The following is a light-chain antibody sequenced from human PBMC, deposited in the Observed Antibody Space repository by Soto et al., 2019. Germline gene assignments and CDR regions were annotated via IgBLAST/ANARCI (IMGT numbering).Light chain of an antibody. CDR3: GTWDSSLSAWV. Sequence: QSVLTQPPSVSAAPGQKVTISCSGSSSNIGNNHASWYQHLPGTAPKLLIFDSDKRPSGIPDRFSGSKSGTSATLGITGLKTGDEADYYCGTWDSSLSAWVFGGGTKLTVL. J-gene: IGLJ3*02. CDR2: DSD. V-gene: IGLV1-51*01. CDR1: SSNIGNNH.